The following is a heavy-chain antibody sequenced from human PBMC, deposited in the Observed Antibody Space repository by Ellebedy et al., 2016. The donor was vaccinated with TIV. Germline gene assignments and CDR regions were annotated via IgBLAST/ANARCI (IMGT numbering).Heavy chain of an antibody. J-gene: IGHJ4*02. Sequence: AASVKVSCKASGDTFSSYAISWVRQAPGQGPEWMGGIIPKINTVNYEQKFQGRVTITADESTSTAYMELSSLRSEDTAVYYCAREQKLWVLVFDYWGQGTLVTVSS. V-gene: IGHV1-69*13. CDR1: GDTFSSYA. CDR3: AREQKLWVLVFDY. CDR2: IIPKINTV. D-gene: IGHD2-8*02.